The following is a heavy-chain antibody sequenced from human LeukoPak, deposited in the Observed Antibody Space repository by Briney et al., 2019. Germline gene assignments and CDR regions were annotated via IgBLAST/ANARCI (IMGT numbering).Heavy chain of an antibody. CDR3: ARGLYCSGGSCYLYYFDY. Sequence: ASVKVSCKASGYTFTSYDINWVRQATGQGLEWMGRMNPNSGNTGYAQKFQGRVTITRNTSISTAYMELSSLRSEDTAVYYCARGLYCSGGSCYLYYFDYWGQGTLVTVSS. V-gene: IGHV1-8*03. CDR1: GYTFTSYD. CDR2: MNPNSGNT. J-gene: IGHJ4*02. D-gene: IGHD2-15*01.